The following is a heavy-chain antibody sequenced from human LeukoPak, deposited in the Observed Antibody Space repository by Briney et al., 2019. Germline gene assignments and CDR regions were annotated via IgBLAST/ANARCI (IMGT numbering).Heavy chain of an antibody. CDR2: ISSSSSYI. CDR1: GFTFSSYS. Sequence: PGGSLRLSCAASGFTFSSYSMNWVRQAPGKGLEWVSSISSSSSYIYYADSVKGRFTISRDNAKNSLYLQMNSLRAEDTAVYYCASGHSGSYYYFDYWGQGTPVTVSS. J-gene: IGHJ4*02. CDR3: ASGHSGSYYYFDY. D-gene: IGHD1-26*01. V-gene: IGHV3-21*01.